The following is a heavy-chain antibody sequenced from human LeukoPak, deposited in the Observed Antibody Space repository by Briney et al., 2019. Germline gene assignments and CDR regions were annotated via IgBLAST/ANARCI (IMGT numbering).Heavy chain of an antibody. D-gene: IGHD6-19*01. V-gene: IGHV3-21*01. J-gene: IGHJ6*03. CDR3: ARGLYSSGWYVWDYYYYYMDV. Sequence: GGSLRLSCAASGFTFSSYSMNWVRQAPGKGLEWVSSISSSSSYIYYADSVKGRFTISRDNAKNSLYLQMNSLRAEDTAVYYCARGLYSSGWYVWDYYYYYMDVWGKGTTVTVSS. CDR2: ISSSSSYI. CDR1: GFTFSSYS.